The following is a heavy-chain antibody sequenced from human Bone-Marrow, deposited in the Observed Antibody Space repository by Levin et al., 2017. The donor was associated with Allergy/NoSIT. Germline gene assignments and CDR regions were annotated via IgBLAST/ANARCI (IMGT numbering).Heavy chain of an antibody. D-gene: IGHD3-16*01. CDR2: IISDGSRT. CDR3: TRDRKDDYGMEV. CDR1: GFSGYW. Sequence: GGSLRLSCAASGFSGYWMHWVRQAPGKGLVWVARIISDGSRTNYADSAKGRFTISRDNAKNTLYLQMDSLRAEDTAVYYCTRDRKDDYGMEVWGQGTTAIVS. V-gene: IGHV3-74*01. J-gene: IGHJ6*02.